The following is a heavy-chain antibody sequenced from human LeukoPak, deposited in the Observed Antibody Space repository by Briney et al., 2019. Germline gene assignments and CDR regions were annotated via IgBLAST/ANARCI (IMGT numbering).Heavy chain of an antibody. CDR2: MNPNSGNT. J-gene: IGHJ4*02. V-gene: IGHV1-8*01. CDR3: ARFPQYTATIDY. D-gene: IGHD5-12*01. Sequence: ASVKVSCKASGYTFTSYDINWVRQATGQGLEWMGWMNPNSGNTGYAQKFQGRVTMTRNTSISTAYMELSSLRSEDTAVYYCARFPQYTATIDYWGQGTLVTVSS. CDR1: GYTFTSYD.